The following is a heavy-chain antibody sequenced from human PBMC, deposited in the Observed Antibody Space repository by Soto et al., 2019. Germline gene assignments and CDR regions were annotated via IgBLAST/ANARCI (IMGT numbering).Heavy chain of an antibody. Sequence: GGSLRLSCAASGFTFSSYWMSWVRQAPGKGLEWVANIKQDGSEKYYVDSVKGRFTISRDNAKNSLYLQMNSLRAEDTAVYYCARLGQLDYYYNYRDVWGKGTTVTVSS. CDR1: GFTFSSYW. CDR3: ARLGQLDYYYNYRDV. D-gene: IGHD6-6*01. J-gene: IGHJ6*03. V-gene: IGHV3-7*01. CDR2: IKQDGSEK.